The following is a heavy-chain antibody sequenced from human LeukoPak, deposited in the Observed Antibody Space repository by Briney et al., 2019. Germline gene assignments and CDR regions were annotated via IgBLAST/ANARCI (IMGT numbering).Heavy chain of an antibody. CDR3: ARVRTVTTVHDAFDI. Sequence: GRSLRLSCAASGFTFSSYGMFWVRQAPGKGLEWVAVISYDGTNEDYRDSVKGRFTISRDNSKNTLYLQMNSLRAADTAVYYCARVRTVTTVHDAFDIWDQGTMVTVSS. CDR1: GFTFSSYG. D-gene: IGHD4-17*01. J-gene: IGHJ3*02. CDR2: ISYDGTNE. V-gene: IGHV3-33*07.